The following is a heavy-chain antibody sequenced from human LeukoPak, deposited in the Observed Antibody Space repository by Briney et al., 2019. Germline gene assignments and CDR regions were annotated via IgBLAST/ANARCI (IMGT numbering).Heavy chain of an antibody. Sequence: ASVTVSCMASGGTFSSYAIRWVRQAPGQGLEWMGGTIPIFGTTNYAQKFQGRVTITTDESTSTAYMELSSLRSEDTAVYYCARERDCSGGSCYSGFNDWGQGTLVTVSS. CDR1: GGTFSSYA. CDR2: TIPIFGTT. V-gene: IGHV1-69*05. D-gene: IGHD2-15*01. CDR3: ARERDCSGGSCYSGFND. J-gene: IGHJ4*02.